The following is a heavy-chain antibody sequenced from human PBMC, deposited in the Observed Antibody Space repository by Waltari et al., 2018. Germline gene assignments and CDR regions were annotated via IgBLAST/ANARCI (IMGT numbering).Heavy chain of an antibody. J-gene: IGHJ4*02. CDR2: IYSAGSS. D-gene: IGHD5-18*01. CDR1: GFTVSSNH. Sequence: EVQLVESGGGLVHPGGSLRLSCAASGFTVSSNHMSGVRQAPGKGLEWVSLIYSAGSSYYADSVRGRVSISRDNSKNTLHLQMNSLRAEDTAMYYCARARDEDTAMVYFDHWGQGTLISVSS. V-gene: IGHV3-66*02. CDR3: ARARDEDTAMVYFDH.